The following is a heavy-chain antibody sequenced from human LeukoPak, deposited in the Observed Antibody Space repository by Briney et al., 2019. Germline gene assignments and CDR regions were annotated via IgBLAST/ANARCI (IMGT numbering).Heavy chain of an antibody. Sequence: GRSLRLSCAASGFTFSSYAMHWVRQAPGKGLEWVAVISYDGSNKYYADSVKGRFTISRDNSKNTLYLRMNSLRAEDTAVYYCARGRWYDYGDHGSFGYWGQGTLVTVSS. CDR3: ARGRWYDYGDHGSFGY. V-gene: IGHV3-30*04. D-gene: IGHD4-17*01. CDR2: ISYDGSNK. CDR1: GFTFSSYA. J-gene: IGHJ4*02.